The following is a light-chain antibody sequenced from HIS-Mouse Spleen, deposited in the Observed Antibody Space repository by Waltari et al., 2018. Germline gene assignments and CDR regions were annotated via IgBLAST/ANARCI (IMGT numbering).Light chain of an antibody. J-gene: IGLJ2*01. CDR1: RSDVGSYNL. CDR2: EGS. Sequence: QSALTQPASVSGSPGQSTTISCTGTRSDVGSYNLVSWYQQHPGKAPKRMIYEGSKRPSGVSNRFSGSKSGNTASLTISGLQAEDEADYYCCSYAGSSTVVFGGGTKLTVL. CDR3: CSYAGSSTVV. V-gene: IGLV2-23*01.